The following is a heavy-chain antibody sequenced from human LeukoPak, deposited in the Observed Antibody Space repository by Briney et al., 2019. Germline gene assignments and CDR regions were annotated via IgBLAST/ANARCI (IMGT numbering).Heavy chain of an antibody. J-gene: IGHJ4*02. CDR2: ISGSGIK. CDR1: RFTFSSYE. Sequence: GGSLRLSCAASRFTFSSYEMNWVRQAPGKGLEWVSYISGSGIKHYADPVKGRFTISRDNAKNSLYLQMNSLRVEDTAVYYCAREDLAYCGGDCYPYFDYWGQGTLVTVSS. D-gene: IGHD2-21*02. V-gene: IGHV3-48*03. CDR3: AREDLAYCGGDCYPYFDY.